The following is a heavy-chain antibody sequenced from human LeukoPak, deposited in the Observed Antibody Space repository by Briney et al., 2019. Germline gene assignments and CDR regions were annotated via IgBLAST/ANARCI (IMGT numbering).Heavy chain of an antibody. CDR3: ARSPGYFFDY. Sequence: SETLSLTCTVSGGSISSYYWSWIRQPPGKGLEWIGYIYYSGSTNYNPSLKSRVTISVDTSKNQFSLKLSSVTAADTAVYYCARSPGYFFDYWGQGTLVTVSS. CDR2: IYYSGST. J-gene: IGHJ4*02. D-gene: IGHD3-22*01. V-gene: IGHV4-59*01. CDR1: GGSISSYY.